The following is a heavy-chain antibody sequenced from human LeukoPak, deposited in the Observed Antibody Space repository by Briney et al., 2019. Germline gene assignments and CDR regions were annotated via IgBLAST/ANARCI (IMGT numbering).Heavy chain of an antibody. J-gene: IGHJ3*02. Sequence: ASVKVSCKTSGYTFTNYGFTWVRQAPGQGLEWMGWISAYNGNTNYAQNLQGRVTMTTDTSTSTAYMELRSLRSDDTAMYYCARQNLRDSDAFDIWGQGTMVTVSS. CDR1: GYTFTNYG. CDR2: ISAYNGNT. CDR3: ARQNLRDSDAFDI. V-gene: IGHV1-18*01. D-gene: IGHD2/OR15-2a*01.